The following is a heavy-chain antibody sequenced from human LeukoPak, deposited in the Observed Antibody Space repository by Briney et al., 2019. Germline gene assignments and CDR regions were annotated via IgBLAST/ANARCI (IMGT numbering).Heavy chain of an antibody. D-gene: IGHD3-10*01. CDR1: GGSISSYY. V-gene: IGHV4-59*01. CDR2: IYYSGST. Sequence: PSETLSLTCTVSGGSISSYYWSWIRQPPGKGLEWIGYIYYSGSTSYNPSLKSRVTISVDTSKNQFSPNLNSVTAADTAVYYCARAPELYYFDCWGQGTLVTVSS. J-gene: IGHJ4*02. CDR3: ARAPELYYFDC.